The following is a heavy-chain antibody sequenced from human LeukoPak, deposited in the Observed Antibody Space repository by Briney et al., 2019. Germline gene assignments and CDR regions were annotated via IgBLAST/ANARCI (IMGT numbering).Heavy chain of an antibody. V-gene: IGHV3-23*01. Sequence: GGSLRLSCVASGFTFSSYGMVWVRQAPGKGLEWVSIIFGNGDTTYYADSVKGRFTVSRDNSKDTLYLQMNDLRPDDTAIYYCAKRNTMVRGGPCFDYWGQGLLVTVSS. J-gene: IGHJ4*02. CDR2: IFGNGDTT. CDR3: AKRNTMVRGGPCFDY. CDR1: GFTFSSYG. D-gene: IGHD3-10*01.